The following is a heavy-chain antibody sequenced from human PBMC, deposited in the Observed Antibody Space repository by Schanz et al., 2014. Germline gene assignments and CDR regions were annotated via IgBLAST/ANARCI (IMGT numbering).Heavy chain of an antibody. V-gene: IGHV1-46*01. CDR3: ARGGYSSGWYDRDIAHFDY. CDR2: INPSGGST. Sequence: QVQVVQSGAEVKKPGASVKVSCKASGYTFTSDSMHWVRQAPGQGLEWMGMINPSGGSTTYAQKFQGRVTMTRDTSTSTAYMELRSLRSDDTAVYYCARGGYSSGWYDRDIAHFDYWGQGTLVTVSS. CDR1: GYTFTSDS. J-gene: IGHJ4*02. D-gene: IGHD6-19*01.